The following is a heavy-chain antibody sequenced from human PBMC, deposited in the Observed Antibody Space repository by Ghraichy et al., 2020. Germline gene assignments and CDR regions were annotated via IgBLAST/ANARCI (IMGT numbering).Heavy chain of an antibody. D-gene: IGHD5-18*01. J-gene: IGHJ6*02. V-gene: IGHV3-20*04. CDR3: ARERAGYTYGIYYYYYGMDV. CDR2: INWNGGST. Sequence: GESLNISCAVSGFTFDDYGMSWVRQAPGKGLEWVSGINWNGGSTAYAGSVKGRFTISRDNAKNSLYLQMNSLRAEDTALYYCARERAGYTYGIYYYYYGMDVWGQGTTVTVSS. CDR1: GFTFDDYG.